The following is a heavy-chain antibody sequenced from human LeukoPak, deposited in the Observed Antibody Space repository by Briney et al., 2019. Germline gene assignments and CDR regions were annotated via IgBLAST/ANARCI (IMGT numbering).Heavy chain of an antibody. J-gene: IGHJ4*02. V-gene: IGHV3-73*01. CDR2: VRDRANGYAT. D-gene: IGHD3/OR15-3a*01. CDR1: GFTFDDSP. Sequence: GGSLRLSCAASGFTFDDSPIHWVRQASGKGLEWVGRVRDRANGYATGYAASVKGRFTISRDDSKNTAYLQMNSLIIEDTAVYYCTRHPPGTGTVDHWGQGALVTVSS. CDR3: TRHPPGTGTVDH.